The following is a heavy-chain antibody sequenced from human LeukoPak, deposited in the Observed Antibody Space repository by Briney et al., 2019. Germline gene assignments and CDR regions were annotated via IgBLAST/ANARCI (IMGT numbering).Heavy chain of an antibody. V-gene: IGHV3-21*01. D-gene: IGHD5-24*01. CDR1: GFTFSSYS. CDR3: AKGAEMATIKDYMDV. Sequence: GGSLRLSCAASGFTFSSYSMNWVRQAPGKGLEWVSSISSSSSYIYYADSVKGRFTISRDNAKNSLYLQMNSLRAEDTAVYYCAKGAEMATIKDYMDVWGKGTTVTVSS. J-gene: IGHJ6*03. CDR2: ISSSSSYI.